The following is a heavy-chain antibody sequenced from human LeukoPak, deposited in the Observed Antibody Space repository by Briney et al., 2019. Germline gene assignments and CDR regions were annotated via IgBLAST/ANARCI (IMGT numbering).Heavy chain of an antibody. J-gene: IGHJ5*02. CDR1: GYTFTGYY. V-gene: IGHV1-2*02. CDR3: ASDRAPLIVGATKRFDP. CDR2: INPNSGGT. Sequence: ASVNVSCKASGYTFTGYYMHWVRQAPGQGLEWMGWINPNSGGTNYAQKFQGRVTMTRDTSISTAYMELSRLRSVDTAVYYCASDRAPLIVGATKRFDPWGQGTLVTVSS. D-gene: IGHD1-26*01.